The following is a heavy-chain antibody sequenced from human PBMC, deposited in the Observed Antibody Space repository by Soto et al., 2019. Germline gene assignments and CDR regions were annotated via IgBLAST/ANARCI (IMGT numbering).Heavy chain of an antibody. CDR3: ARRIVVAGYYYYGMDV. Sequence: NPSETLSLTCTVSGGSISSSSYYWGWIRQPPGKGLEWIGSIYYSGSTYYNPSLKSRVTISVDTSKNQFSLKLSSVTAADTAVYYCARRIVVAGYYYYGMDVWGQGTTVTVSS. J-gene: IGHJ6*02. V-gene: IGHV4-39*01. D-gene: IGHD6-19*01. CDR2: IYYSGST. CDR1: GGSISSSSYY.